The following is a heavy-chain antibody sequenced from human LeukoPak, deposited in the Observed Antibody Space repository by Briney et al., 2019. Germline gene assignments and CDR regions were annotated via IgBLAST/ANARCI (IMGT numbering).Heavy chain of an antibody. CDR3: GGGTVVAFDT. CDR1: GGCISSYY. Sequence: PSETLSLTCTVSGGCISSYYWSWIRQPPGKGLEWIGYIYYSGSTNYNPSLKSRVTISVDTSKNQFSLKLSSVTAADTAVYYCGGGTVVAFDTWGQGTMVTVSS. D-gene: IGHD2-15*01. CDR2: IYYSGST. J-gene: IGHJ3*02. V-gene: IGHV4-59*01.